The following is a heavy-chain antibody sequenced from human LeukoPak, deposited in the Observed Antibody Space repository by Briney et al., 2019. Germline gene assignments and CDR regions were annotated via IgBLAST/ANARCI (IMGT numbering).Heavy chain of an antibody. CDR3: AREEMATIDY. J-gene: IGHJ4*02. Sequence: GGSLRLSCAASGFTFSSYEMNWVRQAPGKGLEWVSYISSSGSTIYYADSVKGRFTISRDDAKNSLCLQMNSLRAEDTALYYCAREEMATIDYWGQGTLVTVSS. V-gene: IGHV3-48*03. D-gene: IGHD5-24*01. CDR2: ISSSGSTI. CDR1: GFTFSSYE.